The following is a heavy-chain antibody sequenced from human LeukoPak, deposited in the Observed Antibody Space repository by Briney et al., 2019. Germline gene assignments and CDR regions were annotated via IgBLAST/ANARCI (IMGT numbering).Heavy chain of an antibody. D-gene: IGHD2-15*01. V-gene: IGHV3-15*01. CDR3: TTRRQDGW. J-gene: IGHJ4*02. CDR2: IKNKSDGGTI. CDR1: GFTFSDAW. Sequence: GGSLRLSRVGSGFTFSDAWMSWVRQAPGKGREWVGRIKNKSDGGTIDYAAPVKGRFTISRDDSRNTLYLQMNSLKTEDTAVYYCTTRRQDGWWGQGTLVTVS.